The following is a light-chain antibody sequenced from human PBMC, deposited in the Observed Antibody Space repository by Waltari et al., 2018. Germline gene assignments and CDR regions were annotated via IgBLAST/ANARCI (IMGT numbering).Light chain of an antibody. CDR1: QSVSTT. J-gene: IGKJ2*01. CDR2: GAS. V-gene: IGKV3-15*01. CDR3: QQYNNRPSYT. Sequence: EIVMTQSPATLSVSPGERATLSCRASQSVSTTLAWYQQKPGQAPRLLIYGASTRATGVPARFSGSGSGTEFTLTISSLQSEDCAVYYCQQYNNRPSYTFGQGTKLEIK.